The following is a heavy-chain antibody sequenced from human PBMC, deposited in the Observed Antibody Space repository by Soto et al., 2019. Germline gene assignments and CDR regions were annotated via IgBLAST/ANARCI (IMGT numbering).Heavy chain of an antibody. V-gene: IGHV1-8*01. CDR3: ARGVSAGVDY. CDR1: GYSFTSLD. D-gene: IGHD1-26*01. CDR2: MQPSTGRT. J-gene: IGHJ4*02. Sequence: QVQLVQSRAELREPGASVKVSCKASGYSFTSLDINWVRQTAGQGLEWMGWMQPSTGRTGYAQKFQGRVTMTRDTSINPAYMELTTLSSDDTAFYYCARGVSAGVDYWGQGTLVTVSS.